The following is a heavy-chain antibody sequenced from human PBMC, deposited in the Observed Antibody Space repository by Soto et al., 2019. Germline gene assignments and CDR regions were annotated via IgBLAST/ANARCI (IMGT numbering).Heavy chain of an antibody. CDR1: GDSVSSNSAA. J-gene: IGHJ6*02. V-gene: IGHV6-1*01. D-gene: IGHD3-22*01. CDR2: TYYRSKWYN. Sequence: SQTLSLTCAISGDSVSSNSAAWNWIRQSPSRGLQWLGRTYYRSKWYNDYAVSVKSRITINPDTSKNQFSLQLNSVTPEDTAVYYCARDRRYYDSSSYYYEDYYNGMDVWGQGTTVTVSS. CDR3: ARDRRYYDSSSYYYEDYYNGMDV.